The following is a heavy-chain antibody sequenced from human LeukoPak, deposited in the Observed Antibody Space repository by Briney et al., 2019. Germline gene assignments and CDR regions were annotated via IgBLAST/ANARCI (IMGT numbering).Heavy chain of an antibody. CDR1: GYTFTGHF. J-gene: IGHJ6*02. D-gene: IGHD4-17*01. V-gene: IGHV1-2*02. CDR3: ARSSTVTNPYYYYGMDV. CDR2: INPNRGDT. Sequence: ASVKVSCKASGYTFTGHFLHWVRQAPGQGLEWMGWINPNRGDTNYAQKFQDSVAMTRDTSSSTAYMELRRLTSDDTAVYYCARSSTVTNPYYYYGMDVWGQGTTVTVSS.